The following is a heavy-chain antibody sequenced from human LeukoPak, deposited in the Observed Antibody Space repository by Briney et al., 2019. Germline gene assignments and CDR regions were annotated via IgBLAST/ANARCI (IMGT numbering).Heavy chain of an antibody. CDR1: GGSFSGYY. J-gene: IGHJ6*03. D-gene: IGHD2-2*01. CDR3: ARERRVVPAATRLNYYYYMDV. CDR2: INHSGST. Sequence: SETLSLTCAVYGGSFSGYYWSWIRQPPGKGLEWIGEINHSGSTNYNPSLKSRVTISVDTSKNQFSLKLSSVTAADTAVYYCARERRVVPAATRLNYYYYMDVWGKGTTVTVS. V-gene: IGHV4-34*01.